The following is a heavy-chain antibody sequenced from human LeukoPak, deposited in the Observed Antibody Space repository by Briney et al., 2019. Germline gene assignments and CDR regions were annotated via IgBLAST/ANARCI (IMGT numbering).Heavy chain of an antibody. CDR1: GGSSSGYY. CDR2: INHSGST. CDR3: ARQDGQSAADY. D-gene: IGHD5-24*01. Sequence: SETLSLTCAVYGGSSSGYYWSWIRQPPGKGLEWIGEINHSGSTNYNPSLKSRVTISVDTSKNQFSLKLSSVTAADTAVYYCARQDGQSAADYWGQGTLVTVSS. V-gene: IGHV4-34*01. J-gene: IGHJ4*02.